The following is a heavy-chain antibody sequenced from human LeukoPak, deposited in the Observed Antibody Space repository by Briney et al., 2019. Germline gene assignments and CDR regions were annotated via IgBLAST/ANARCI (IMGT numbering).Heavy chain of an antibody. Sequence: ASVKVSCKASGYTFTNLGISWVRRAPGQGLEWMGWISPYKGNTDYAQNLQGRVTMTTDTSTSTAYMELRSLRSDDTAVYYCARAGGWAREDYKADAFHIWGQGTMVTVSS. CDR2: ISPYKGNT. CDR1: GYTFTNLG. J-gene: IGHJ3*02. D-gene: IGHD6-19*01. CDR3: ARAGGWAREDYKADAFHI. V-gene: IGHV1-18*01.